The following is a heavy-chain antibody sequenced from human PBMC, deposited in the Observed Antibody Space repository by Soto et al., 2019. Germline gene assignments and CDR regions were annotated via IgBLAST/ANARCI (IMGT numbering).Heavy chain of an antibody. V-gene: IGHV3-23*01. CDR3: AKLAVRVAASTVANADY. J-gene: IGHJ4*02. CDR2: ISGSGGST. D-gene: IGHD2-15*01. CDR1: GFTFSSYA. Sequence: EVQLLESGGGLVQPGGSLRLSCAASGFTFSSYAMSWVRQAPGKGLEWVSAISGSGGSTYYADSVKGRFTICRDNSKNTLYLQMNSLRAEDTAVYYCAKLAVRVAASTVANADYWGQGTLVTVSS.